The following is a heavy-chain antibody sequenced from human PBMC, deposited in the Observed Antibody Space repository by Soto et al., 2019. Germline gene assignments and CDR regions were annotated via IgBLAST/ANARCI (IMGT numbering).Heavy chain of an antibody. D-gene: IGHD2-2*01. J-gene: IGHJ6*02. V-gene: IGHV3-23*01. Sequence: EVQLLESGGGLVQPGGSLRLSCAASGFTFSTYAMSWVRQAPGKGLEWVSVISSSGATTYYADSVKGRFTISRDNSPSTLYLQMNSLRAEDTAVYYCAKYCELVPAAMGYYYYYGIDVWGPGTTVTVSS. CDR3: AKYCELVPAAMGYYYYYGIDV. CDR2: ISSSGATT. CDR1: GFTFSTYA.